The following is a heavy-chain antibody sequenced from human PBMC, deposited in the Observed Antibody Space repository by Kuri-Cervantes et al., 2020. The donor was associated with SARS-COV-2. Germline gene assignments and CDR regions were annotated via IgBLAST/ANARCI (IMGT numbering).Heavy chain of an antibody. CDR2: ISHDGKNK. J-gene: IGHJ4*02. Sequence: GGSLRPSCAASEFTFSNYAIHWVRQAPGKGLEWVAVISHDGKNKKCIASGKGRFTISRDNSQNTLYLHMKSLRSEDTAMYYCAKDRVGVQDFWGQGTLVTVSS. V-gene: IGHV3-30*18. CDR3: AKDRVGVQDF. D-gene: IGHD2-21*01. CDR1: EFTFSNYA.